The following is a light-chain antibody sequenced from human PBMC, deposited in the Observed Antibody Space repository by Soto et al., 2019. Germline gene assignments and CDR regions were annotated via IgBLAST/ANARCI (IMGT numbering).Light chain of an antibody. CDR1: QSVSSN. V-gene: IGKV3-15*01. CDR3: QQYNNWPPRT. J-gene: IGKJ1*01. Sequence: EIVMTQSPATLSVSPGERATLSCRASQSVSSNLAWYQQKPGQAPRLLIYGASTRATTIPAGFSGSGSGTEFTPTIISLQSEDFAVDYCQQYNNWPPRTFGQGTKVEIK. CDR2: GAS.